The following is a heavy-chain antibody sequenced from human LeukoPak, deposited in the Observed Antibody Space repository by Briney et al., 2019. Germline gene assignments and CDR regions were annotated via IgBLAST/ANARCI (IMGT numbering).Heavy chain of an antibody. CDR3: ARGFSSSWYFNWFDP. D-gene: IGHD6-13*01. CDR1: GYSISSGYY. Sequence: PSETPSLTCTVSGYSISSGYYWGWIRQPPGKGLEGIGNIYHSGSTSYNPSLKSRVTISVDTSKNQFSLKLSSVTAADTAVYYCARGFSSSWYFNWFDPWGQGTLVTVSS. J-gene: IGHJ5*02. CDR2: IYHSGST. V-gene: IGHV4-38-2*02.